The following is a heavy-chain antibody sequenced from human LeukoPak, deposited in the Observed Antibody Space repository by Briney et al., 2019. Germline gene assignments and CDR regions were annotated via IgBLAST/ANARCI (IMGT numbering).Heavy chain of an antibody. CDR2: IIPIFGTA. J-gene: IGHJ4*02. CDR1: GGTFSSYA. V-gene: IGHV1-69*13. CDR3: ARAWESIAGYYFDY. D-gene: IGHD1-26*01. Sequence: SVEVSCKASGGTFSSYAISWVRQAPGQGLEWMGGIIPIFGTANYAQKFQGRVTITADESTGTAYMELSSLRSEDTAVYYCARAWESIAGYYFDYWGQGTLVTVSS.